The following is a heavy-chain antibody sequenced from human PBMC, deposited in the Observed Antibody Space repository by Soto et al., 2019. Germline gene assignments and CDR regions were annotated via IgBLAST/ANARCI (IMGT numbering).Heavy chain of an antibody. CDR2: ITDSGGST. Sequence: PGGALGRGCTASGCTFSSVAMAWVRQAPGKGLEWVSSITDSGGSTDYADSVKGRFTSSRDNSRNTLHLQMNSLRADDTAVYYCAKLYWNPRYFDYWGQGTRVPVSS. V-gene: IGHV3-23*01. J-gene: IGHJ4*02. CDR3: AKLYWNPRYFDY. CDR1: GCTFSSVA. D-gene: IGHD1-1*01.